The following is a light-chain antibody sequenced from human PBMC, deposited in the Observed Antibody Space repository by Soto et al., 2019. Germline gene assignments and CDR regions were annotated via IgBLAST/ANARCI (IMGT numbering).Light chain of an antibody. J-gene: IGKJ1*01. CDR3: QQSHSTPWT. CDR1: QSISSY. Sequence: DIQMTQSPSSLSASVGDRVTITCRASQSISSYVNWYQQKPGKAPKLLMYAASSLQSGVPSRFSGSGSGTDFTLPINSLQPDDFANYYCQQSHSTPWTFGQGTKVEIK. V-gene: IGKV1-39*01. CDR2: AAS.